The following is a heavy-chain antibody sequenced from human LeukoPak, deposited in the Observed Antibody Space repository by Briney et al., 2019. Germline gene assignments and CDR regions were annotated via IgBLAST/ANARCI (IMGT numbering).Heavy chain of an antibody. CDR3: ATGKNWFDP. V-gene: IGHV1-24*01. Sequence: AXXXXSCKVSGYTLTELSMHWVRQAPGKGLEWMGGFDPEDGETIYAQKFQGRVTMTEDTSTDTAYMELSSLRSEDTAVYYCATGKNWFDPWGQGTLVTVSS. CDR2: FDPEDGET. CDR1: GYTLTELS. J-gene: IGHJ5*02.